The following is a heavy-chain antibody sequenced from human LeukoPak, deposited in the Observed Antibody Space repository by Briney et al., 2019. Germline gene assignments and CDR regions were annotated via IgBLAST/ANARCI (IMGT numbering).Heavy chain of an antibody. Sequence: GGSLRLSCAASGFTFSSYAMSWVRQAPGKGLEWVSAISGSGGSTYYADSVKGRFTISRDNSKNTPYLQMNSLRAEDTAVYYCAKVPPSYYYDSSGYYGIQSYYFDYWGQGTLVTVSS. D-gene: IGHD3-22*01. CDR2: ISGSGGST. V-gene: IGHV3-23*01. CDR3: AKVPPSYYYDSSGYYGIQSYYFDY. J-gene: IGHJ4*02. CDR1: GFTFSSYA.